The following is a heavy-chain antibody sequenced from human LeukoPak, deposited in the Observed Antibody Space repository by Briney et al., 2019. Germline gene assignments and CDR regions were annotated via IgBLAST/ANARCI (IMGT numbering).Heavy chain of an antibody. CDR3: AKESQQWLVLNYFDY. Sequence: PGRSLRLSCAASGFTFSSYAMSWVRQAPGKGLEWVSAISGSGGSTYYADSVKGRFTISRDNSKNTLYLQMNSLRAEDTAVYYCAKESQQWLVLNYFDYWGQGTLVTVSS. CDR2: ISGSGGST. J-gene: IGHJ4*02. CDR1: GFTFSSYA. V-gene: IGHV3-23*01. D-gene: IGHD6-19*01.